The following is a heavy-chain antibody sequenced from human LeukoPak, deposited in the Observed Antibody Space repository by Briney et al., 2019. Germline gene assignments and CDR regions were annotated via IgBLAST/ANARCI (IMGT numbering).Heavy chain of an antibody. J-gene: IGHJ4*02. Sequence: GGSLRLSCAASGFTFSSFGMHWVRQAPGKGLEWVAVISYDGSNKYYADSVKGRFTISRDNSRSTLYLQMNSLRPEDTAIYYCAREGYYGSGSPPSLYFDYWGQGTLVTVSS. V-gene: IGHV3-30*03. CDR1: GFTFSSFG. CDR3: AREGYYGSGSPPSLYFDY. CDR2: ISYDGSNK. D-gene: IGHD3-10*01.